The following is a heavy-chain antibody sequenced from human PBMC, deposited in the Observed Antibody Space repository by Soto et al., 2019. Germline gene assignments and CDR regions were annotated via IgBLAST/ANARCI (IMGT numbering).Heavy chain of an antibody. J-gene: IGHJ5*02. CDR2: IIPIFGTA. CDR3: ARDLVVVVAATLGWFDP. D-gene: IGHD2-15*01. V-gene: IGHV1-69*01. CDR1: GGTFSSYA. Sequence: QVQLVQSGAEVKKPGSSVKVSCKASGGTFSSYAISWVRQAPGQGLEWMGGIIPIFGTANYAQKFQGRVTNTADESTSTAYMELSSLRSEDTAVYYCARDLVVVVAATLGWFDPWGQGTLVTVYS.